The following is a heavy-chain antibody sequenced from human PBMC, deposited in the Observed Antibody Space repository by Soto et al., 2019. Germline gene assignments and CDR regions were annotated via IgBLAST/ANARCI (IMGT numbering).Heavy chain of an antibody. J-gene: IGHJ4*02. CDR2: INHSGST. D-gene: IGHD3-3*01. V-gene: IGHV4-34*01. Sequence: SETLSLTCAVYGGSFSGYYWSWIRQPPGKGLEWIGEINHSGSTNYNPSLKSRVTISVDTSKNQFSLKLSSVTAADTAVYYCARGKRNYDFWSGYYTRYYFDYWGQGTLVTVSS. CDR3: ARGKRNYDFWSGYYTRYYFDY. CDR1: GGSFSGYY.